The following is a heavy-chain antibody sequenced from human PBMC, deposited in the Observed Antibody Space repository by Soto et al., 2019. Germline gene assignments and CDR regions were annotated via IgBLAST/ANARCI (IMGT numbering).Heavy chain of an antibody. Sequence: QVQLQESGPGLVKPSQTLSLTCTVSGGSISSGGYYWSWIRQHPGKGLEWIGYIYYSGSTYYNPSLKSRVNVSVDTSKNQFSLKLSSVTAADTAVYYCASTGTVGELFDYWGQGTLVTVSS. CDR3: ASTGTVGELFDY. J-gene: IGHJ4*02. CDR1: GGSISSGGYY. V-gene: IGHV4-31*03. CDR2: IYYSGST. D-gene: IGHD3-10*01.